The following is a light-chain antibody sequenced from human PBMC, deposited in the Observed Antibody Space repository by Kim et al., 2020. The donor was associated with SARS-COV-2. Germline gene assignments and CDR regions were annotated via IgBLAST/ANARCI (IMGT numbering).Light chain of an antibody. CDR3: QQYGGSLQT. CDR2: GAS. J-gene: IGKJ2*01. Sequence: EVVLTQSPGTVSLSPGERATLSCRASQSISSNYLAWYQQKPGQAPTRLIYGASSRATGIPDRFRGSGSGTDFTLIITRLEPEDFAVYYCQQYGGSLQTFGQGTKLEIK. CDR1: QSISSNY. V-gene: IGKV3-20*01.